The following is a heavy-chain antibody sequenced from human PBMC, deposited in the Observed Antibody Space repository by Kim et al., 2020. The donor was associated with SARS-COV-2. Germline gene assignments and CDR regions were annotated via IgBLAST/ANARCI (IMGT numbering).Heavy chain of an antibody. CDR1: GFTFSNYA. J-gene: IGHJ3*02. D-gene: IGHD4-17*01. CDR3: VRERFYDSGDDADAFDK. CDR2: ISGSGGST. V-gene: IGHV3-23*01. Sequence: GGSLRLSCAASGFTFSNYAMNWVRQAPGKGLEWVSDISGSGGSTDYADSVKGRFTISRDNSKNTLYLQMNRLRAEDTAVYYCVRERFYDSGDDADAFDKWGQGTMVTVSS.